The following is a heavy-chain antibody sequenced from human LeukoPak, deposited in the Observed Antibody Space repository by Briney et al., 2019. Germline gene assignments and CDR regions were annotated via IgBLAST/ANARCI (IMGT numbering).Heavy chain of an antibody. Sequence: SGPTLVKPTQTLTLTCTFSGFSLSTSGVGVGWIRQPPGKALEWLALIYWNDDKRYSPSLKSRLTITKVTSKNQVVLTMTNMDPVDTATYYCAHRGGYNSAFDYWGQGTLVTVSS. CDR3: AHRGGYNSAFDY. V-gene: IGHV2-5*01. D-gene: IGHD5-24*01. CDR2: IYWNDDK. CDR1: GFSLSTSGVG. J-gene: IGHJ4*02.